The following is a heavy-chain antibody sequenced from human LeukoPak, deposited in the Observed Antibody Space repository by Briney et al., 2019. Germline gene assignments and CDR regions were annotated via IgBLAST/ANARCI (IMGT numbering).Heavy chain of an antibody. CDR2: IYYSGST. J-gene: IGHJ5*02. CDR3: ARDSSSSWYEVSWFDP. D-gene: IGHD6-13*01. V-gene: IGHV4-38-2*02. CDR1: GYSISSGYY. Sequence: SETLSLTCIVSGYSISSGYYWGGIRQPPGKGLEWIGYIYYSGSTNYNPSLKSRVTISVDTSKNQFSLKLSSVTAADTAVYYCARDSSSSWYEVSWFDPWGQGTLVTVSS.